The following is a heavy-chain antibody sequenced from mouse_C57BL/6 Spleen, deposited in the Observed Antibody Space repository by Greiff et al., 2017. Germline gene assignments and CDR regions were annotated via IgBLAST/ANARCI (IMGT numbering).Heavy chain of an antibody. J-gene: IGHJ2*01. CDR3: ARDGPGLVFDY. CDR1: GFTFSDYY. Sequence: EVNVVESEGGLVQPGSSMKLSCTASGFTFSDYYMAWVRQVPEKGLEWVANINYDGSSTYYLDSLKSRFIISRDNAKNILYLQMSSLKSEDTATYYCARDGPGLVFDYWGQGTTLTVSS. CDR2: INYDGSST. D-gene: IGHD1-1*01. V-gene: IGHV5-16*01.